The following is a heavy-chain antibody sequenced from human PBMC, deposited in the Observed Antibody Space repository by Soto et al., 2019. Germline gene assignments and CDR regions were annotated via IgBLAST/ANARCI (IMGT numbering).Heavy chain of an antibody. V-gene: IGHV3-23*01. CDR1: GFTFSSYA. CDR2: ISGSGGST. D-gene: IGHD1-1*01. CDR3: AKRRVEGVIGLQPSYWYFDL. J-gene: IGHJ2*01. Sequence: GGSLRLSCAASGFTFSSYAMSWVRQAPGKGLKWVSAISGSGGSTYYADSVKGRFTISRDNSKNTLYLQMNSLRAEDTAVYYCAKRRVEGVIGLQPSYWYFDLWGRGTLVTVSS.